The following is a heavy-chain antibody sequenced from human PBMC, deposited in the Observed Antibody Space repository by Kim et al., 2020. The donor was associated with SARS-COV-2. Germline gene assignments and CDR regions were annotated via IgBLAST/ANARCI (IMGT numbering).Heavy chain of an antibody. V-gene: IGHV1-2*06. J-gene: IGHJ4*02. CDR3: ARGYGSGSYRKYYFDY. CDR1: GYTFTGYY. CDR2: INPNSGGT. Sequence: ASVKVSCKASGYTFTGYYMHWVRQAPGQGLEWMGRINPNSGGTNYAQKFQGRVTMTRDTSISTAYMELSRLRSDDTAVYYCARGYGSGSYRKYYFDYWGQGTLVTVSS. D-gene: IGHD3-10*01.